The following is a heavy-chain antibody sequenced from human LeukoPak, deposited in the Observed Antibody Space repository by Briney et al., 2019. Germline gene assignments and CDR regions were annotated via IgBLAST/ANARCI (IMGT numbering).Heavy chain of an antibody. D-gene: IGHD3-22*01. CDR1: GFTFSSYS. CDR2: ISSSSSYI. V-gene: IGHV3-21*01. Sequence: PGRSLRLSCAASGFTFSSYSMNWVRQAPGKGLEWVSSISSSSSYIYYADSVKGRFTISRDNAKNSLYLQMNSLRAEDTAVYYCASSPDLYDSLHVWGKGTTVTVSS. J-gene: IGHJ6*04. CDR3: ASSPDLYDSLHV.